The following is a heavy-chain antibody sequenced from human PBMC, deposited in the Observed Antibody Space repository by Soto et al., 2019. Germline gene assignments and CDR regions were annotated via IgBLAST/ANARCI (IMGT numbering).Heavy chain of an antibody. V-gene: IGHV4-61*01. D-gene: IGHD3-22*01. Sequence: QVQLQELGPGLVKPSETLSLTCTVSGGSVCSGSYYWSWIRQPPGKGLEWIGYIYYSGSTHYNPSLKSRVSISVDTSKTQFSLKLSSVTAAVTAVYYCARGGAYYDSSPTWGQGTLVTASA. CDR1: GGSVCSGSYY. CDR3: ARGGAYYDSSPT. J-gene: IGHJ4*02. CDR2: IYYSGST.